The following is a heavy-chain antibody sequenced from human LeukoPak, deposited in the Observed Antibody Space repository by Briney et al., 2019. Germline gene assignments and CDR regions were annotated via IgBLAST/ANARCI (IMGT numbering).Heavy chain of an antibody. CDR2: IYPGDSDT. V-gene: IGHV5-51*01. CDR1: GYSFTSYW. D-gene: IGHD3-10*01. CDR3: ARGFLYGSGSYPAFDI. J-gene: IGHJ3*02. Sequence: GESLQISCKGSGYSFTSYWIGWVRPMPGKGLEWMGIIYPGDSDTRYSPSFQGQVTISADKSISTAYLQWSSLKASDTAMYYCARGFLYGSGSYPAFDIWGQGTMVTVSS.